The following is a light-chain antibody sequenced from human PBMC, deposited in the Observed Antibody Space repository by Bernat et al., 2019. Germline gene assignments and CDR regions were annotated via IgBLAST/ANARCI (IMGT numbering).Light chain of an antibody. V-gene: IGLV1-40*01. CDR2: GNS. J-gene: IGLJ2*01. CDR1: SSNIGAGYD. CDR3: QSYDSSLGGSV. Sequence: QSVLTQPPSVSGAPGQRVTISCTGSSSNIGAGYDVHWYQQLPGTAPKLLIYGNSNRPSGVPDRFSGSKSGTSASLDITGLQAEDEADYYCQSYDSSLGGSVFGGGTKLTVL.